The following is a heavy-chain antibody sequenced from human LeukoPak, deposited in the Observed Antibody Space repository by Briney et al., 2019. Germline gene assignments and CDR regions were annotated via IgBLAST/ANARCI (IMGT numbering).Heavy chain of an antibody. Sequence: GGSLRLSCAASGFTFSSYSMNWVRQAPGKGLEWVSSISSSSSYIYYADSVKGRFTISRDNAKNSLYLQMNSLRAEDTALYYCASVDYYGSGNYYNDVDYWGQGTLVTVSS. CDR1: GFTFSSYS. D-gene: IGHD3-10*01. J-gene: IGHJ4*02. V-gene: IGHV3-21*01. CDR2: ISSSSSYI. CDR3: ASVDYYGSGNYYNDVDY.